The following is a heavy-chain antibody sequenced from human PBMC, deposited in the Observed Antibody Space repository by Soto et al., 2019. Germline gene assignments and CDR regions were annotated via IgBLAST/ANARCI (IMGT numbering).Heavy chain of an antibody. Sequence: QVQLQESGPGLVKPSQTLSLTCTVSCGSVSSGDYYWSWIRQPPGKGLEWIGYIDYSGSTYYNPSHKRRVTISVDTSKNQCSLKLSSVTAGDTALYYCARASDYYGMDVWGQGTTVTVSS. CDR1: CGSVSSGDYY. V-gene: IGHV4-30-4*01. J-gene: IGHJ6*02. CDR2: IDYSGST. CDR3: ARASDYYGMDV.